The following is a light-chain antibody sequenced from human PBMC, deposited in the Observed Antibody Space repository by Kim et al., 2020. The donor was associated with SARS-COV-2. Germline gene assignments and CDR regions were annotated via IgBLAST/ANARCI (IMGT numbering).Light chain of an antibody. CDR2: QDT. CDR3: QALDGSTAV. J-gene: IGLJ3*02. Sequence: SGSPGQTASITCSGENLGNKYACWDQQKAGQSPGLVIYQDTKRPPGIPERFSASNSGNTASLTISGTQPMDEADYYCQALDGSTAVFGGGTQLTVL. V-gene: IGLV3-1*01. CDR1: NLGNKY.